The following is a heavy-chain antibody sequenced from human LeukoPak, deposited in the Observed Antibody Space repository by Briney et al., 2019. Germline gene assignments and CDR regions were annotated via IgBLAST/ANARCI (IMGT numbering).Heavy chain of an antibody. D-gene: IGHD3-16*02. CDR2: IYYIRNT. V-gene: IGHV4-61*08. J-gene: IGHJ4*02. Sequence: SETLSLTCIVSGASVGSAGYCWSWIRQPPGGGLEWIGYIYYIRNTNYNPSLKSRVTMSLDPSKNQFSLKLNSVTAADTAVYYCARTQSQSGSYRYYFGYWGQGTLVTVSS. CDR1: GASVGSAGYC. CDR3: ARTQSQSGSYRYYFGY.